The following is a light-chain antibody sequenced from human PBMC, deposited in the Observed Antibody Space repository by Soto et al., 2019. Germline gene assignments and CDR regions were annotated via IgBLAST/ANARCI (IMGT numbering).Light chain of an antibody. Sequence: DIQMTQSPSALSASVGDRVTITCRANQAIGTSLLWSQQKPGKVPKRLIYAASTLQSGVPSRFSGSGSGTEFTLTISSLQPEDFATYYCLQHATYPITFGPGTKVDIK. CDR1: QAIGTS. J-gene: IGKJ3*01. CDR2: AAS. V-gene: IGKV1-17*03. CDR3: LQHATYPIT.